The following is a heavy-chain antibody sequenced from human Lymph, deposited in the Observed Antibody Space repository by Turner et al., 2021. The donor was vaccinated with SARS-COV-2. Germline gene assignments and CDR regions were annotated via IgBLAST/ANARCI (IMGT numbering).Heavy chain of an antibody. Sequence: QVQLVESGGGVVQPGGSLRLSCAASGFTFRSYAMYWVRQAPGKGLEWVAVISYDGSNKYYADSVKGRFTISRDNSKNTLYLQMNSLRAEDTAVYYCARGDYYGSGSYPGKTFDCWGQGTLVTVSS. CDR1: GFTFRSYA. D-gene: IGHD3-10*01. J-gene: IGHJ4*02. CDR3: ARGDYYGSGSYPGKTFDC. V-gene: IGHV3-30-3*01. CDR2: ISYDGSNK.